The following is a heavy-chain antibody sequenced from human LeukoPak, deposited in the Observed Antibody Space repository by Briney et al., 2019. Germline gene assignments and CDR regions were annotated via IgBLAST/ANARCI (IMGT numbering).Heavy chain of an antibody. J-gene: IGHJ3*02. D-gene: IGHD4-23*01. V-gene: IGHV3-48*01. CDR2: ISSSSSTI. Sequence: PGRSLRLSCAASGFTFSSYSMNWVRQAPGKGLEWVSYISSSSSTIYYADSVKGRFTISRDNAKNSLYLQMNSLRAEDTAVYYCARDTTVVTPDAFDIWGQGTMVTVSS. CDR3: ARDTTVVTPDAFDI. CDR1: GFTFSSYS.